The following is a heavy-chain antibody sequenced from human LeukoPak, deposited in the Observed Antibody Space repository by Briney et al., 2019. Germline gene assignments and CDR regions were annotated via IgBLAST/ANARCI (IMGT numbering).Heavy chain of an antibody. CDR2: IYHSGST. V-gene: IGHV4-30-2*01. CDR1: GGSISSGGYS. D-gene: IGHD2-21*02. CDR3: ASGTECGGDCYSL. J-gene: IGHJ4*02. Sequence: SQTLSLTFAVSGGSISSGGYSWSWIRQPPGKGLEWIGYIYHSGSTYYNPSLKSRVTISVDRSKNQFSLKLSSVTAADTAVYYCASGTECGGDCYSLWGQGTLVTVSS.